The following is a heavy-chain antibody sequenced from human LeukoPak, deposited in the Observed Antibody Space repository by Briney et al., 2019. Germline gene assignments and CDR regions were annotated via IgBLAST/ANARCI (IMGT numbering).Heavy chain of an antibody. Sequence: GGSLRFSCAGSGFTFGGYGMHWFRQTPGKGLEWVAVIAYDGSRAFYADSVKGRFTISRDNSKSTMSVQMDDLRAEDTAVYYCTRYNNDHFDYWGQGTLVTVSS. V-gene: IGHV3-33*01. CDR3: TRYNNDHFDY. CDR2: IAYDGSRA. CDR1: GFTFGGYG. D-gene: IGHD1-14*01. J-gene: IGHJ4*02.